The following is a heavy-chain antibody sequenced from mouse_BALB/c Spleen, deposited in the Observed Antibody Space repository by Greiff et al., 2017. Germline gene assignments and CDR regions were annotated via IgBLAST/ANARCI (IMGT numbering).Heavy chain of an antibody. V-gene: IGHV1-69*01. J-gene: IGHJ2*01. CDR3: ARKGTTVFFDY. CDR1: GFTFTDYW. CDR2: IDTSDSYT. Sequence: VKLQQPGAELVMPGASVKMSCKASGFTFTDYWMHWVKQRPGQGLEWIGAIDTSDSYTSYNQKFKGKATLTVDESSSTAYMQLSSLTSEDSAVYYCARKGTTVFFDYWGQGTTLTVSS. D-gene: IGHD1-1*01.